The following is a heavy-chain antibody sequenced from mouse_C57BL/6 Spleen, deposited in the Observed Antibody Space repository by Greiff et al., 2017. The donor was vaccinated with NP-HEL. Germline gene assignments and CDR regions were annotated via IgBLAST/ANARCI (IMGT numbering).Heavy chain of an antibody. CDR2: INPSTGGT. J-gene: IGHJ4*01. CDR3: ARGSLYAMDY. CDR1: GYSFTGYY. Sequence: EVQLQQSGPELVKPGASVKISCKASGYSFTGYYMNWVKQSPEKSLEWIGEINPSTGGTTYNQKFKAKATLTVDKSSSTAYMQLKSLTSEDSAVYYCARGSLYAMDYWGQGTSVTVSS. V-gene: IGHV1-42*01.